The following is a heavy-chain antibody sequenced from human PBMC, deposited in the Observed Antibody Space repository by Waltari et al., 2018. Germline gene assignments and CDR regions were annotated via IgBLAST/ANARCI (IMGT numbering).Heavy chain of an antibody. V-gene: IGHV3-30*01. Sequence: QVQLVESGGGVVQPGGSLRLSCAASEFSLSGYAMHWVRQAPGKGLEWVALISHGGGNRKDADSVKDRFSVARGNSKSTLYLQANSLRTEDTAVYYCARSRSGSGFSHDACDIWGQGTMVTVS. CDR2: ISHGGGNR. D-gene: IGHD1-26*01. CDR3: ARSRSGSGFSHDACDI. CDR1: EFSLSGYA. J-gene: IGHJ3*02.